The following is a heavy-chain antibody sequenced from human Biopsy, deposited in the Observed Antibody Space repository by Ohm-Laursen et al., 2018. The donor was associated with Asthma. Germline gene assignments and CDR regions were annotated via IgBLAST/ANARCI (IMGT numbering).Heavy chain of an antibody. CDR1: PGSINDYY. CDR2: VHSSGST. Sequence: SETLSLTWPVSPGSINDYYWNWIRQFPGKGLEWIGYVHSSGSTRFNPSLKSRVTVSVDTSVDQVSLKLSSVSAADTAIYYCARATSTWSQSGPHFFDHWGQGTLVTVSS. CDR3: ARATSTWSQSGPHFFDH. J-gene: IGHJ5*02. V-gene: IGHV4-59*01. D-gene: IGHD6-13*01.